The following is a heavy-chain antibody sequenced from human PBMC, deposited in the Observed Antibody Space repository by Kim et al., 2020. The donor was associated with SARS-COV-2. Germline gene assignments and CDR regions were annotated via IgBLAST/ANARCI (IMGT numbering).Heavy chain of an antibody. J-gene: IGHJ4*02. D-gene: IGHD2-8*01. CDR3: ARDRMLYRY. CDR2: SER. Sequence: SERDYVDSVKGRITISRDNAKNSLYLQMNSLRAEDTAVYYCARDRMLYRYWGQGTLVTVSS. V-gene: IGHV3-7*03.